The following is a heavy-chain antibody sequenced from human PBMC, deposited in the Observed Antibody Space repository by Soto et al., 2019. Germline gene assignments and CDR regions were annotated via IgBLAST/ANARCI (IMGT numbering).Heavy chain of an antibody. CDR3: ARQAAGTIYYGMDV. Sequence: SVKVSCKASGGTFSSYAISWVRQAPGQGLEWMGGIIPIFGTANYAQKFQGRVTITADKSTSTAYMELSSLRSEDTAVYYCARQAAGTIYYGMDVCGQGPTVTASS. CDR1: GGTFSSYA. D-gene: IGHD1-7*01. V-gene: IGHV1-69*06. CDR2: IIPIFGTA. J-gene: IGHJ6*02.